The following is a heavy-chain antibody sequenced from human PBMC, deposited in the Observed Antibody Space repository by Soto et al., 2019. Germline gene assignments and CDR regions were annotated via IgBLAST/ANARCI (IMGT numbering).Heavy chain of an antibody. Sequence: PSETLSLTCAVYGGSFSGYYWSWISQPPGKGLEWIGEINHSGSTNYNPSLKSRVTISVDTSKNQFSLKLSSVTAADTAVYYCARGRGDCSSTSCYSWSLVGDWFDPWGQGTLVTVSS. CDR2: INHSGST. CDR3: ARGRGDCSSTSCYSWSLVGDWFDP. CDR1: GGSFSGYY. V-gene: IGHV4-34*01. D-gene: IGHD2-2*01. J-gene: IGHJ5*02.